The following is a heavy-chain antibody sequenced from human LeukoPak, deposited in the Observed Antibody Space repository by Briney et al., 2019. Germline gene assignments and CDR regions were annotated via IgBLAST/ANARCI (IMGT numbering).Heavy chain of an antibody. CDR3: ARQIVGTTQGDY. Sequence: GRSLRLSCAASGFTFSSYGMHWVRQAPGKGLEWVAVISYDGSNKYYADSVKGRFTISRDNSKNTLYLQMNSLRAEDTAVYYCARQIVGTTQGDYWGQGTLVTVSS. D-gene: IGHD1-26*01. V-gene: IGHV3-30*03. CDR1: GFTFSSYG. J-gene: IGHJ4*02. CDR2: ISYDGSNK.